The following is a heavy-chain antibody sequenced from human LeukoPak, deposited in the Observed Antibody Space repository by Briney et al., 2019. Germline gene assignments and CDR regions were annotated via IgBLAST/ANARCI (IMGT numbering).Heavy chain of an antibody. Sequence: SVKVSCKASGGTFSSYAISWVRQAPGQGLEWMGGIIPIFGTANYAQKFQGRVTITADESTSTAYMELSSLRSEDTAVYYCASNEYSSSSVDYWGQGTLVTVSS. V-gene: IGHV1-69*13. CDR2: IIPIFGTA. CDR1: GGTFSSYA. J-gene: IGHJ4*02. D-gene: IGHD6-6*01. CDR3: ASNEYSSSSVDY.